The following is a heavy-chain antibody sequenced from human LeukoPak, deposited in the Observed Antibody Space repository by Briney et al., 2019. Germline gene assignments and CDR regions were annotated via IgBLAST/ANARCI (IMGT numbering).Heavy chain of an antibody. CDR2: ISDDGNNK. D-gene: IGHD5-18*01. CDR1: GFTFTNFA. CDR3: AKDQLYSYGEDLEDYFDY. V-gene: IGHV3-30*18. Sequence: GGSLRLSCAASGFTFTNFAMHWVRQAPGKGLEWVTVISDDGNNKYFADSVKGRFTISRDNSKNTLYLQMNSLRAEDTAVYYCAKDQLYSYGEDLEDYFDYWGQGTLVTVSS. J-gene: IGHJ4*02.